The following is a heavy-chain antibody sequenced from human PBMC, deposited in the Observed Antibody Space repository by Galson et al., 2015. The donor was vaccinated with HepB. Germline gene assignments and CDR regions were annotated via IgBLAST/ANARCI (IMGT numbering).Heavy chain of an antibody. J-gene: IGHJ6*02. CDR2: INPSGRST. V-gene: IGHV1-46*01. D-gene: IGHD3-10*01. CDR3: ARGVWISMVRGGYYYGMDV. CDR1: GYTFTNYY. Sequence: SVKVSCKASGYTFTNYYMHWVRQAPGLGLEWMGIINPSGRSTTYAQKFHGRITITRDMSTSTVSMELRSLRSEDTAVYYCARGVWISMVRGGYYYGMDVWGQGTTVTVSS.